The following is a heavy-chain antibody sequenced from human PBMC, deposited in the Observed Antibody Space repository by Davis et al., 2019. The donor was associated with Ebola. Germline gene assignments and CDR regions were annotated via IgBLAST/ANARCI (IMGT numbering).Heavy chain of an antibody. J-gene: IGHJ4*02. D-gene: IGHD3-3*01. CDR1: GGSISSSSYY. Sequence: SETLSLTCTVSGGSISSSSYYWSWIRQPPGKGLEWIGEINHSGSTNYNPSLKSRVTISVDTSKNQFSLKLSSVTAADTAVYYCARGMGATYYDFWSAKVFDYWGQGTLVTVSS. CDR3: ARGMGATYYDFWSAKVFDY. V-gene: IGHV4-39*07. CDR2: INHSGST.